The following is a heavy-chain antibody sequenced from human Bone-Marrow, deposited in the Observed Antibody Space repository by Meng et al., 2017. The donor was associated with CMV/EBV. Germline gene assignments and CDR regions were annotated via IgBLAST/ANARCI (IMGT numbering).Heavy chain of an antibody. J-gene: IGHJ6*02. Sequence: SETLSLTCTVSGGSISSSSYYWGWIRQPPGKGLEWIGSIYYSGSTYYNPSLKSRVTISVDTSKNQFSLKLSSVTAADTAVYYCARSYIYSYGYDWYYYYGMDVWGQGTTVTVSS. CDR3: ARSYIYSYGYDWYYYYGMDV. CDR2: IYYSGST. CDR1: GGSISSSSYY. V-gene: IGHV4-39*07. D-gene: IGHD5-18*01.